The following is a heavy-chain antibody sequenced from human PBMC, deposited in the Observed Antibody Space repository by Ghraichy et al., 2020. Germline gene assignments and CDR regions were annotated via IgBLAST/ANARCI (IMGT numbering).Heavy chain of an antibody. J-gene: IGHJ6*02. CDR3: ARDLCRRYSSSWCPPTDYYGMDV. CDR1: GYTFTSYG. CDR2: ISAYNGNT. D-gene: IGHD6-13*01. Sequence: ASVKVSCKASGYTFTSYGISWVRQAPGQGLEWMGWISAYNGNTNYAQKLQGRVTMTTDTSTSTAYMELRSLRSDDTAVYYCARDLCRRYSSSWCPPTDYYGMDVWGQGTTVTVSS. V-gene: IGHV1-18*01.